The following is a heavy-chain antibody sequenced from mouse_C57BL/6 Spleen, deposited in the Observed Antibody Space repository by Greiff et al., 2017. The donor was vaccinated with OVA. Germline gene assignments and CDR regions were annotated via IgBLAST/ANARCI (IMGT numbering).Heavy chain of an antibody. D-gene: IGHD4-1*01. Sequence: EVQLQQSGAELVKPGASVKLSCTASGFNIKDYYMHWVKQRTEQGLEWIGRIDPEDGETKYAPKFQGKGTITADTSSNTSYLQLSSLTSEYTAVYYCASSGTGTAWFAYWGQGTLVTVSA. J-gene: IGHJ3*01. CDR2: IDPEDGET. CDR3: ASSGTGTAWFAY. CDR1: GFNIKDYY. V-gene: IGHV14-2*01.